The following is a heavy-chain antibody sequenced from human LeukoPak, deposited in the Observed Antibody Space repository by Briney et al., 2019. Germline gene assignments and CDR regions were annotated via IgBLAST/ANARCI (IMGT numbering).Heavy chain of an antibody. J-gene: IGHJ4*02. D-gene: IGHD6-19*01. CDR1: GFTFSSYT. CDR3: AKDLEWSCGRAFDY. Sequence: PGGSLRLSCAASGFTFSSYTMSWVRQVPGKGLEWVSAISGSGGSTYYADSVKGRFTISRDNSKNTLYLQMNSLRAEDTAVYYCAKDLEWSCGRAFDYWGQRTLVTVSS. CDR2: ISGSGGST. V-gene: IGHV3-23*01.